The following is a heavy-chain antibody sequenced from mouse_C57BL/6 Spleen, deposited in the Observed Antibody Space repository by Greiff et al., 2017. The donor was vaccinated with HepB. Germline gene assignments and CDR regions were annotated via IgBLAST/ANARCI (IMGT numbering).Heavy chain of an antibody. V-gene: IGHV2-3*01. CDR2: IWGDGST. CDR3: AKRDGYDWYFDV. D-gene: IGHD2-2*01. Sequence: VQLQESGPGLVAPSQSLSITLTSYGVSWVRQPPGKGLEWLGVIWGDGSTNYHSALISRLSISKDNSKSQVFLKLNSLQTDDTATYYCAKRDGYDWYFDVWGTGTTVTVSS. J-gene: IGHJ1*03. CDR1: TSYG.